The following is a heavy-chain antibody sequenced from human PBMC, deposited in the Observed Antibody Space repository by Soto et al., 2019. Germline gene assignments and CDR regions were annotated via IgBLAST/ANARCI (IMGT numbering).Heavy chain of an antibody. D-gene: IGHD3-9*01. V-gene: IGHV4-31*03. J-gene: IGHJ4*02. Sequence: SETLSLTCTVSGGSISSGGYYWSWIRQHPGKGLEWIGYIYYSGSTYYNPSLKSRVTISVDTSKNQFSLKLSSVTAADTAVYYCARFATYDILTGYKVLDYWGQGTLVTVSS. CDR1: GGSISSGGYY. CDR2: IYYSGST. CDR3: ARFATYDILTGYKVLDY.